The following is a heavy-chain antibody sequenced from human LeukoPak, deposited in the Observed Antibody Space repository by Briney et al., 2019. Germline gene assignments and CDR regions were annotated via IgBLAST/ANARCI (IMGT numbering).Heavy chain of an antibody. V-gene: IGHV3-30*02. CDR2: IQYDDTAE. Sequence: GGSLRLSCAASGFTFSRYGVRWVRQAPGKGLEWVAFIQYDDTAEYYADSVKGRFTISRDNSKNTLYLQMNSLRAEDTAVYYCARRIAAAGGAMDVWGKGTTVTVSS. J-gene: IGHJ6*03. CDR1: GFTFSRYG. D-gene: IGHD6-13*01. CDR3: ARRIAAAGGAMDV.